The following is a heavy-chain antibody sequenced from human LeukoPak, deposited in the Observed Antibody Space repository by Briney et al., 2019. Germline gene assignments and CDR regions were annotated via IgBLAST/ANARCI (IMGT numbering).Heavy chain of an antibody. CDR3: AKSRASYSTEYYFDY. V-gene: IGHV3-23*01. D-gene: IGHD6-13*01. CDR1: GFTFSSSA. CDR2: ISGSGGST. Sequence: GGSLRVSCAASGFTFSSSAMSWVRQAPGKGLEWVSAISGSGGSTYYADSVKGRFTISRDNSKNTLYLQMNSLRAEDTAVYYCAKSRASYSTEYYFDYWGQGTLVTVSS. J-gene: IGHJ4*02.